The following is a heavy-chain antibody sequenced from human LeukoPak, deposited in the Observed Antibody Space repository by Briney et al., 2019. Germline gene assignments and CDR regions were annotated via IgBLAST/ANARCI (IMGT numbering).Heavy chain of an antibody. J-gene: IGHJ6*02. CDR1: GGSFSGYY. CDR2: INHSGST. D-gene: IGHD2-15*01. V-gene: IGHV4-34*01. CDR3: ARFGGSNGYYYYGMDV. Sequence: PSETLSLTCAVYGGSFSGYYWSWIRQPPGKGLEWIGEINHSGSTNYNPSLKSRVTISVDTSKNQFSQKLSSVTAADTAVYYCARFGGSNGYYYYGMDVWGQGTTVTVSS.